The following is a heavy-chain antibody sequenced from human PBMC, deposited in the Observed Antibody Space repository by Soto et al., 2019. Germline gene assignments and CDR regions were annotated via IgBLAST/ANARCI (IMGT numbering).Heavy chain of an antibody. J-gene: IGHJ4*02. V-gene: IGHV4-39*01. CDR2: IYYSGST. Sequence: PSETLFLTCTVSGGSISSSSYYWGWIRQPPGKGLEWIGSIYYSGSTYYNPSLKSRVTISVDTSKNQFSLKLSSVTAADTAVYYCARQRYSYGLLDYWGQGTLVTVSS. CDR3: ARQRYSYGLLDY. CDR1: GGSISSSSYY. D-gene: IGHD5-18*01.